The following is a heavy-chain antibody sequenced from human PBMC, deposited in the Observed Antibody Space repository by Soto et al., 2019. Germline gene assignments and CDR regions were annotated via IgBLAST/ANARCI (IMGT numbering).Heavy chain of an antibody. CDR2: INGDGIST. J-gene: IGHJ4*02. Sequence: GGSLRLSCAASGFTFSSYWMHWVRQDPEKGLVWVSRINGDGISTSYADSVKGRFTISRDNAKDTLYLHMNSLGAEDTAVYYCVKSFDYDILTGYTSYFDYWGQGTLVTVSS. V-gene: IGHV3-74*01. D-gene: IGHD3-9*01. CDR3: VKSFDYDILTGYTSYFDY. CDR1: GFTFSSYW.